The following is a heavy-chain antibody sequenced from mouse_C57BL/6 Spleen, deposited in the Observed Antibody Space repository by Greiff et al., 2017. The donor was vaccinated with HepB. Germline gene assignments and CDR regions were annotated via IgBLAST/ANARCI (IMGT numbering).Heavy chain of an antibody. CDR3: TRADYYGNAMDY. Sequence: EVQRVESGEGLVKPGGSLKLSCAASGFTFSSYAMSWARQTPEKRLEWVAYISSGGDYIYYADTVKGRFTISRDNARNTLYLQMSSLKSEDTAMYYCTRADYYGNAMDYWGQGTSVTVSS. CDR2: ISSGGDYI. D-gene: IGHD1-1*01. J-gene: IGHJ4*01. CDR1: GFTFSSYA. V-gene: IGHV5-9-1*02.